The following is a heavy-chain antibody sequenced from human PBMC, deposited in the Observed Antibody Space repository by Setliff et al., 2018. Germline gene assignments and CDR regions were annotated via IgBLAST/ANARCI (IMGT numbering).Heavy chain of an antibody. CDR3: ARASRLGTTVWKGDYYMDV. CDR2: INTNTGNP. V-gene: IGHV7-4-1*02. Sequence: VKVSCKASGYTFSSYAMGWMRQAPGQRLEWMGWINTNTGNPSYAQDFTGRLVFSLDTSVSTAYLQISSLKAEDSAVYYCARASRLGTTVWKGDYYMDVWGKGTKVTVSS. D-gene: IGHD4-4*01. CDR1: GYTFSSYA. J-gene: IGHJ6*03.